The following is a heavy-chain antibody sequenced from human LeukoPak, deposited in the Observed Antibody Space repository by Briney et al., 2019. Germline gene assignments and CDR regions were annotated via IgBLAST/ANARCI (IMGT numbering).Heavy chain of an antibody. CDR1: GFTFSSYA. J-gene: IGHJ6*03. V-gene: IGHV3-23*01. D-gene: IGHD2-2*01. Sequence: GGSLRLSCAASGFTFSSYAMSWVRQAPGKGLEWVSAISGSGGSTYYADSVKGRSTISRDNSKNTLYLQMNSLRAGDTAVYYCAKDFAVTRYYYYYYMDVWGKGTTVTVSS. CDR2: ISGSGGST. CDR3: AKDFAVTRYYYYYYMDV.